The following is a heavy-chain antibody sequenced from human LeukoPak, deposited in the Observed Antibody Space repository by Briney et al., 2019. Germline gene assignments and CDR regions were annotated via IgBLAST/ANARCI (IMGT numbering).Heavy chain of an antibody. CDR3: ARGRRYCSGGSCSNNWFDP. V-gene: IGHV1-2*02. J-gene: IGHJ5*02. Sequence: ASVKVSCKASGYTFSGYYMHWVRQAPGQGLEWMGWINPNSGGTNYAQKFQGRVTMTRDSSISTAYMELSRLRSDDTAVYYCARGRRYCSGGSCSNNWFDPWGQGTLVTVSS. CDR1: GYTFSGYY. D-gene: IGHD2-15*01. CDR2: INPNSGGT.